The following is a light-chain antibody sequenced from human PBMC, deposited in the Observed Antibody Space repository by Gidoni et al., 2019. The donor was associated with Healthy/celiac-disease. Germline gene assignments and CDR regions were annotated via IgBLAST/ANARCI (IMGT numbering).Light chain of an antibody. Sequence: DIVMTQSPDSLAVSLGERATINCKSSQSVLYSSNNKKYLAWYQQKPGQPPKLLIYWASTRESGVPDRFSGSGSWTDFTLTISSLQAEDVAVYYCQQYYSTPPYTFGQXTKLEIK. V-gene: IGKV4-1*01. CDR1: QSVLYSSNNKKY. CDR3: QQYYSTPPYT. J-gene: IGKJ2*01. CDR2: WAS.